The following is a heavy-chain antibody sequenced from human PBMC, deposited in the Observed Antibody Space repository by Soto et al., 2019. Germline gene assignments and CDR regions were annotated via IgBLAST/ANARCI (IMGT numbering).Heavy chain of an antibody. V-gene: IGHV3-11*01. CDR3: ASGGAWLVRPVGY. CDR2: ISSSGSNI. CDR1: GLTLSDYY. Sequence: GSLRLSCAASGLTLSDYYMSWIRQAPGKGLEWVSYISSSGSNIYYADSVKGRFTISRDNAKNSLYLQMNSLRAEDTAVYYWASGGAWLVRPVGYWGQGTLVTVSS. D-gene: IGHD6-19*01. J-gene: IGHJ4*02.